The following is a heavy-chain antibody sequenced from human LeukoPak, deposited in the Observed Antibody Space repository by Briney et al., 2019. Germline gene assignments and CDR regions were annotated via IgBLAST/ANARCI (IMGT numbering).Heavy chain of an antibody. CDR2: IKEDGSDK. CDR1: GFMFSSSW. V-gene: IGHV3-7*01. J-gene: IGHJ4*02. D-gene: IGHD4-17*01. Sequence: GGSLRLSCAASGFMFSSSWMAWVRQAPGKGLEWVANIKEDGSDKNYVDSMKGRFTISRDNAKNTLYLQMNGLRADDTAVYYCARDRTTVTVFDYWGQGTLVTVSS. CDR3: ARDRTTVTVFDY.